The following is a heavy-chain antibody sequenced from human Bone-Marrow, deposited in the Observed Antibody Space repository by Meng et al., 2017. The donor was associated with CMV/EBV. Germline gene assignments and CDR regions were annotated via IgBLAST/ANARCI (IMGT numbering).Heavy chain of an antibody. V-gene: IGHV3-33*01. CDR1: GFTFSSYG. CDR2: IWYDGSNK. D-gene: IGHD1-26*01. Sequence: GESLKISCAASGFTFSSYGMHWVRQAPGKGLEWVAVIWYDGSNKYYADSVKGRFTISRDNSKNTLYLQMNSLRVEDTAVYYCARNGGSYSLGYFGLWGRGTLVTVSS. CDR3: ARNGGSYSLGYFGL. J-gene: IGHJ2*01.